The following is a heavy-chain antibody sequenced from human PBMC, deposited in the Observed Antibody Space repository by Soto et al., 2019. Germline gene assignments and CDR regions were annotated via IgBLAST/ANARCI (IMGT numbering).Heavy chain of an antibody. V-gene: IGHV4-59*12. D-gene: IGHD2-8*02. CDR1: GGSISGYY. CDR2: IYSGNT. Sequence: SETLSLTCTISGGSISGYYWTWIRQSPGKGLEYIRYIYSGNTNYNPSLNSRVTISVDTSKNQFSLKLTSVTAADTAVYYCARDKITGLFDYWGQGTLVTVSS. CDR3: ARDKITGLFDY. J-gene: IGHJ4*02.